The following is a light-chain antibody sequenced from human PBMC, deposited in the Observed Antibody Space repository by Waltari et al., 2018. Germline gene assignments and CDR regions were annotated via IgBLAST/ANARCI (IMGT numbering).Light chain of an antibody. Sequence: VVMTQSPLSLSVTLGQPASISCRSSQGLVYSDGNIYLNWFQQRPGQSPRRLIYEVSKRASGVPDRFSGSGSGTDFTLKISRVEAEDVGVYYCMQGTHWPPITFGQGTRLEIK. J-gene: IGKJ5*01. CDR3: MQGTHWPPIT. CDR1: QGLVYSDGNIY. CDR2: EVS. V-gene: IGKV2-30*01.